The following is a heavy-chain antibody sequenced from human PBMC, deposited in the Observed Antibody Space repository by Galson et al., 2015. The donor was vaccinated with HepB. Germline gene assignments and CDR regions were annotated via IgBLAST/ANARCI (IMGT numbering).Heavy chain of an antibody. CDR3: GIYCSSTSCYFSLLRYGMDV. D-gene: IGHD2-2*01. Sequence: SLRLSCAASGFSFSSYSMKWVRQAPGKGLEWVSDISSSSSTINYADSVKGRFTISRDNAKKSLYLQMNSLRGEDTAEYYCGIYCSSTSCYFSLLRYGMDVWGQGTTVTVSS. CDR1: GFSFSSYS. J-gene: IGHJ6*02. V-gene: IGHV3-48*04. CDR2: ISSSSSTI.